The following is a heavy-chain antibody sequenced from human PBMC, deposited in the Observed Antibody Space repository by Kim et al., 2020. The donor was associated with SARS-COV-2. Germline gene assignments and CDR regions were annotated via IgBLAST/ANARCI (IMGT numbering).Heavy chain of an antibody. V-gene: IGHV1-18*01. CDR1: GYSFTSYG. CDR2: ISAYNGNT. Sequence: ASVKVSCKASGYSFTSYGISWVRQAPGQGLEWMGWISAYNGNTNYAQKFQGRVTMTTDTSTSTAYMELRSLRSDDTAVYYCARDGRAPGIAVAGTVDYWGQETLVTVSS. CDR3: ARDGRAPGIAVAGTVDY. D-gene: IGHD6-19*01. J-gene: IGHJ4*02.